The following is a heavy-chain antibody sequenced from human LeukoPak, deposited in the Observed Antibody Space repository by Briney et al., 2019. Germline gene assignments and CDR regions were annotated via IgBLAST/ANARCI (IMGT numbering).Heavy chain of an antibody. Sequence: GASVKVSCKASRYIFTGFNFRWVRQAPGQGLEWMGRINADSGGTDLAQKFQGRITMTRDTSASTTYMELTGLISDDTAIYYCARQADYLDNSGHYYVGGLNPWGRGTLVTVSS. CDR2: INADSGGT. D-gene: IGHD3-22*01. V-gene: IGHV1-2*06. CDR1: RYIFTGFN. J-gene: IGHJ5*02. CDR3: ARQADYLDNSGHYYVGGLNP.